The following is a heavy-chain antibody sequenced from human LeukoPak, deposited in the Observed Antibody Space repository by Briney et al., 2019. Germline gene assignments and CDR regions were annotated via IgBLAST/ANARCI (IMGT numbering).Heavy chain of an antibody. CDR1: GFTFSNYA. D-gene: IGHD1-26*01. V-gene: IGHV3-23*01. CDR2: VSGSGGST. J-gene: IGHJ4*02. Sequence: PGGSLRLSCAASGFTFSNYAMSWVRQAPGKGQEWVSTVSGSGGSTYYADSVKGRFTISRDNSKNTLYLQMNSLRAEDTAVYYCAKLKDEGAVDYWGQGTLVTVSS. CDR3: AKLKDEGAVDY.